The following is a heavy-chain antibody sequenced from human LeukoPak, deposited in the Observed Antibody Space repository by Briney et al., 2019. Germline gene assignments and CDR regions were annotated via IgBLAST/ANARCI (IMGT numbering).Heavy chain of an antibody. CDR3: ATDGVRRVAAMFF. V-gene: IGHV1-24*01. J-gene: IGHJ1*01. CDR2: LDHEDGQT. Sequence: ASVTASCMVSGYTPTELSMHGARHPPGKGLDLMGSLDHEDGQTLYAQRFQGRVTMTEDTSKDPPYMELSSLTSQDRAVYYCATDGVRRVAAMFFWGQGPRDRVSS. D-gene: IGHD2-15*01. CDR1: GYTPTELS.